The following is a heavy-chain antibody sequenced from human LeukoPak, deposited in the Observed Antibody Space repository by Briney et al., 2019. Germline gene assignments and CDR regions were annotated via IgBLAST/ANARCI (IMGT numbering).Heavy chain of an antibody. CDR2: INHSGST. D-gene: IGHD3-3*01. Sequence: SETLSLTCAVYGGSFSGYYWSWIRQPPGKGLEWIGEINHSGSTNYNPSLKSRVTISVDTSKNQFSLKLSSVTAADTAVYYCARGARRGWSGSHYFDYWGQGTLVTVSS. CDR1: GGSFSGYY. CDR3: ARGARRGWSGSHYFDY. J-gene: IGHJ4*02. V-gene: IGHV4-34*01.